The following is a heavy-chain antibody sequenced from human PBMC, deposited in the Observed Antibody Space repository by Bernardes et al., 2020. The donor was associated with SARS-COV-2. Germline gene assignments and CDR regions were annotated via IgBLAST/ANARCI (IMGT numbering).Heavy chain of an antibody. CDR2: ISGSGGST. J-gene: IGHJ5*02. D-gene: IGHD6-13*01. V-gene: IGHV3-23*01. CDR1: GFTFSSYA. Sequence: GSLRLSCAASGFTFSSYAMSWVRQAPGKGLEWVSAISGSGGSTYYADSVKGRFTISRDNSKNTLYLQMNSLRAEDTAVYYCAKDPSYSSSWYSDVWFDPWGQGTLVTVSS. CDR3: AKDPSYSSSWYSDVWFDP.